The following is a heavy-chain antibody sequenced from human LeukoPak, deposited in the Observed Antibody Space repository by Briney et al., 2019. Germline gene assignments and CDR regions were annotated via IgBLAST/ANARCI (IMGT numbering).Heavy chain of an antibody. V-gene: IGHV3-9*01. D-gene: IGHD3-9*01. Sequence: GRSLRLSCAASGFTLDDYVMHWVRQAPGKGVEWVSGISWNSGSIDYADSVKGRFTISRDKAKDSLYLQMNSLRAEDTALYYCAKDNGLGVYYDILTGYLLPYYFDYWGQGTLVTVSS. J-gene: IGHJ4*02. CDR1: GFTLDDYV. CDR3: AKDNGLGVYYDILTGYLLPYYFDY. CDR2: ISWNSGSI.